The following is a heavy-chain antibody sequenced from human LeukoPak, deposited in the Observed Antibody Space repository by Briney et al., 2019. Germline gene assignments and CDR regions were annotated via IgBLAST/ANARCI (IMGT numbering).Heavy chain of an antibody. V-gene: IGHV2-5*02. Sequence: SGPALVNPTQTLTLTCTFSGFSLSTSGVSVGWIRQPPGKALEWLALLYGDDNKRYSPSLKTRLTITKDTSENQVVLTMTNMDPVDTATYYCAHRSSWLCFDPWGQGTLVTVSS. D-gene: IGHD6-13*01. CDR1: GFSLSTSGVS. CDR3: AHRSSWLCFDP. J-gene: IGHJ5*02. CDR2: LYGDDNK.